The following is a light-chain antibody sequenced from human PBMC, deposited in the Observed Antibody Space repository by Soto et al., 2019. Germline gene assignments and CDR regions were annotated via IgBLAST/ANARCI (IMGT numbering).Light chain of an antibody. CDR2: ANI. J-gene: IGLJ1*01. Sequence: QSVLTQPPSVSGAPGQRVTISCTGRSSNIGTGYDVHWYQQLPGTAPKLLIYANINRPSGVPDRFSGSKSGTSASLAITGLQAEDESDYYCQSYDSSLSGYVFGAGTKLTVL. CDR1: SSNIGTGYD. CDR3: QSYDSSLSGYV. V-gene: IGLV1-40*01.